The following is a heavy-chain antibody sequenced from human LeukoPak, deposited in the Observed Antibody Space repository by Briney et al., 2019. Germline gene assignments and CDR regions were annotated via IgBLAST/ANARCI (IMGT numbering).Heavy chain of an antibody. D-gene: IGHD3-10*01. CDR3: ARDRGVTVYYYYGMDV. CDR2: IDSDGSGT. V-gene: IGHV3-74*01. Sequence: GGSLRLSCAASGFTFSSYWMHGVRQVPGKGLVWVSHIDSDGSGTTYADSVKGRFTISRDNARNTLYLQMTSLRDEDTHVYYCARDRGVTVYYYYGMDVWGHGTTVTVSS. CDR1: GFTFSSYW. J-gene: IGHJ6*02.